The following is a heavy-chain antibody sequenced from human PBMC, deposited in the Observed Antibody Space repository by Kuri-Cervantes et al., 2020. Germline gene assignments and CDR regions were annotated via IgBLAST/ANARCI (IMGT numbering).Heavy chain of an antibody. CDR2: IGPSGDFT. V-gene: IGHV1-46*01. Sequence: ASVKVSCKASGYTFTGHYMHCVRQAPGQGLEWRGVIGPSGDFTSYAQKFQGRLTMTRDTSTSTDYMELSSLRSDDTAVYYCARIPIVATINWFDPWGQGTLVTVSS. D-gene: IGHD5-12*01. CDR1: GYTFTGHY. CDR3: ARIPIVATINWFDP. J-gene: IGHJ5*02.